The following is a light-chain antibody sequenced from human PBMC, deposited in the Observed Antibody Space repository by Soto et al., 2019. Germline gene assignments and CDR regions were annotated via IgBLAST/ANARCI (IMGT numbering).Light chain of an antibody. CDR3: CSYAGSYTYV. CDR2: DVS. Sequence: QSALTQPRSVSGSPGQSVTISCTGTSSDVGGYNYVSWYQQHPGKVPKLMIYDVSKRPSGVPDRFSGSKSGNTASLTISGLQAEDEAYYYCCSYAGSYTYVLGTGTKVTVL. CDR1: SSDVGGYNY. J-gene: IGLJ1*01. V-gene: IGLV2-11*01.